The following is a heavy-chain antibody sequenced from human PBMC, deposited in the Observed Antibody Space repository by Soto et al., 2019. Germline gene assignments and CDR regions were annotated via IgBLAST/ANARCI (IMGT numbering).Heavy chain of an antibody. CDR1: GGSISSGGYY. Sequence: QVQLQESGPGLVKPSQTLSLTCTVSGGSISSGGYYWSWIRQHPGKGLEWIGYIYYSGSTYYNPSLKGRVTISVDPSKNQFSLKLSSVTAADTAVYYCARGGAFYDILTGYIPGHFDYWGQGTLVTVSS. V-gene: IGHV4-31*03. J-gene: IGHJ4*02. CDR2: IYYSGST. D-gene: IGHD3-9*01. CDR3: ARGGAFYDILTGYIPGHFDY.